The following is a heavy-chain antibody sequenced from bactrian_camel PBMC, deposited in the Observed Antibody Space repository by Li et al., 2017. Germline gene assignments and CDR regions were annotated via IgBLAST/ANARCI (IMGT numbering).Heavy chain of an antibody. Sequence: HVQLVESGGGSVQAGGSLTLSCTTSASTSNMYCMAWFRQAPGKEREGVAAIARDGDGTTNYADPVKGRFFISQDTAAKTAYLDLTALKPDDTAMYVCVADRRRRCVLPATDYQGQGTQVTVS. CDR1: ASTSNMYC. CDR2: IARDGDGTT. D-gene: IGHD4*01. J-gene: IGHJ4*01. V-gene: IGHV3S53*01.